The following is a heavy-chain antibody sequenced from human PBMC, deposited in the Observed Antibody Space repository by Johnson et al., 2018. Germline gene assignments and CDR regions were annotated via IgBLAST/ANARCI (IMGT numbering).Heavy chain of an antibody. CDR1: GFTFSSYA. D-gene: IGHD3-22*01. J-gene: IGHJ3*02. CDR2: ISSNGGST. V-gene: IGHV3-64*01. CDR3: GRDGQDSSGYYQDAFDI. Sequence: VQLVQSGGGLVQPGGSLRLSCAASGFTFSSYAMHWVRQAPGNGLEYVSAISSNGGSTYYANSVKGRFTISRDNAKNSLYLQMNSRRAEDTAVYYCGRDGQDSSGYYQDAFDIWGQGTMVTVSS.